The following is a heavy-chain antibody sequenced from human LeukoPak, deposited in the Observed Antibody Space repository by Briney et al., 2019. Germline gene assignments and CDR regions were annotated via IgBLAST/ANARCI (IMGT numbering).Heavy chain of an antibody. CDR1: GGSFSGYY. CDR2: INHSGST. V-gene: IGHV4-34*01. CDR3: AIKSYYYGSGSSGYFDY. D-gene: IGHD3-10*01. J-gene: IGHJ4*02. Sequence: SETLSLTCAVYGGSFSGYYWSWIRQPPGKGLERIGEINHSGSTNYNPSLKSRVTISVDTSKNQFSLKLSSVTAADTAVYYCAIKSYYYGSGSSGYFDYWGQGTLVTVSS.